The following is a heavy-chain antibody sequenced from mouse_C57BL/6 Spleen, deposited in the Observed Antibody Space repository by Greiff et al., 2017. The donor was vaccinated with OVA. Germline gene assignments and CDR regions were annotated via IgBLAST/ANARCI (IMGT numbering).Heavy chain of an antibody. CDR2: ISNGGGST. J-gene: IGHJ4*01. CDR3: ARIITADDMDY. D-gene: IGHD1-1*01. CDR1: GFTFSDYY. V-gene: IGHV5-12*01. Sequence: EVMLVESGGGLVQPGGSLKLSCAASGFTFSDYYMYWVRQTPEKRLEWVAYISNGGGSTYSPDTVKGRFTISRDNAKNTLYLQMRRLKSEDTAMYYCARIITADDMDYWGQGTSVTVSS.